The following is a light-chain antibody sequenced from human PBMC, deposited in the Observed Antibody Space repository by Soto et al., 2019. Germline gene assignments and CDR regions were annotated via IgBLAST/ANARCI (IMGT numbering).Light chain of an antibody. Sequence: EIVMTQSPATLSVSPGERATLSCRASQSVSSNLAWYQQKPGQAPRLLIYGASTRATGIPARFSGTGSGTDFTLTISRLEPEDFAVYYCQQYGSSPTTFGQGTKVDIK. CDR1: QSVSSN. J-gene: IGKJ1*01. V-gene: IGKV3-15*01. CDR3: QQYGSSPTT. CDR2: GAS.